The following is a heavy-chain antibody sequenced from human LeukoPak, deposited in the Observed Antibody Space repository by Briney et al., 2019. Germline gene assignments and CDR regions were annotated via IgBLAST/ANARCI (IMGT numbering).Heavy chain of an antibody. V-gene: IGHV1-18*01. Sequence: ASVKVSCKASGYTFTNYHFSWVRQAPGQGLEWMGWISPYNGNTNYAQKFHGRVAMTTDTSTSTAYMELTSLRSDDTAIHYCARGDSTPDYWGQGTLVTVSS. CDR1: GYTFTNYH. CDR2: ISPYNGNT. J-gene: IGHJ4*02. CDR3: ARGDSTPDY. D-gene: IGHD2-21*01.